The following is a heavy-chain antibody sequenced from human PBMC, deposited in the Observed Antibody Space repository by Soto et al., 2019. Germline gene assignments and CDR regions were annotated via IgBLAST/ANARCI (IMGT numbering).Heavy chain of an antibody. CDR2: ISGTGGST. D-gene: IGHD6-13*01. Sequence: EVQLLESGGGLVQPGGSLRLSCAASGFTFSSYAMSWVRQAPGKGLEWVSAISGTGGSTSYADSVKGRFTISRDNSKNTLYLQMNSLRVEDTAVYYCAKGGRGSSSWYEGSWGQGTLVTVSS. J-gene: IGHJ5*02. CDR3: AKGGRGSSSWYEGS. V-gene: IGHV3-23*01. CDR1: GFTFSSYA.